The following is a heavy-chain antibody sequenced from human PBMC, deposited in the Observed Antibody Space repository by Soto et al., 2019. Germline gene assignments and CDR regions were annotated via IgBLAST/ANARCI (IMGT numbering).Heavy chain of an antibody. CDR2: MNPNSGNT. Sequence: ASVKVSCKASGYTFTSYDINWVRQATGQGLEWMGWMNPNSGNTGYAQKLQGRVTMTTDTSTSTAYMELRSLRSDDTAVYYCARHNSYDFWSGYYSNWFDPWGQGTLVTVSS. CDR3: ARHNSYDFWSGYYSNWFDP. J-gene: IGHJ5*02. V-gene: IGHV1-8*01. D-gene: IGHD3-3*01. CDR1: GYTFTSYD.